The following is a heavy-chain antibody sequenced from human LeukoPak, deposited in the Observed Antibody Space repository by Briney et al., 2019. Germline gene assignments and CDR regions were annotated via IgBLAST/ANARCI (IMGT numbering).Heavy chain of an antibody. CDR2: INHSGST. J-gene: IGHJ6*02. D-gene: IGHD2-8*01. Sequence: SETLSLTCAVYGGSFSGYYWSWIRQPPGKGLEWIGEINHSGSTNYNPSLKSRVTISVDTSKNQFSLKLSSVTAADTAVYYCARAQYGGYYGMDVWGQGTTVTVSS. CDR3: ARAQYGGYYGMDV. V-gene: IGHV4-34*01. CDR1: GGSFSGYY.